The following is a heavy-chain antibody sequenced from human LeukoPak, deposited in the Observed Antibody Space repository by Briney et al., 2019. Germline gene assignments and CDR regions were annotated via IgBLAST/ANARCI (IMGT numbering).Heavy chain of an antibody. V-gene: IGHV3-21*01. J-gene: IGHJ4*02. CDR3: ARVGRGYSYGSTFDY. CDR2: ISSSSSYI. Sequence: GGSPRLSCAASGFTFSSYSMNWVRQAPGKGLEWVSSISSSSSYIYYADSVKGRFTISRDNVKNTLYLQMNSLRAEDTAVYYCARVGRGYSYGSTFDYWGQGTLVTVSS. CDR1: GFTFSSYS. D-gene: IGHD5-18*01.